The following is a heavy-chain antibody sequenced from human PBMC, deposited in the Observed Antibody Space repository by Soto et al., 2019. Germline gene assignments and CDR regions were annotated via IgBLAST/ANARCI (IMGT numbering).Heavy chain of an antibody. V-gene: IGHV4-31*03. CDR3: ARGPSFWSGYQNWFDP. Sequence: PSETLSLTCTVSGGSISSGGYYWSWVRQHPGKGLEWIGYIYYSGSTYYNPSLKSRVTISVDTSKNQFSLKLSSVTAADTAVYYCARGPSFWSGYQNWFDPWGQGTLVTVSS. D-gene: IGHD3-3*01. CDR2: IYYSGST. J-gene: IGHJ5*02. CDR1: GGSISSGGYY.